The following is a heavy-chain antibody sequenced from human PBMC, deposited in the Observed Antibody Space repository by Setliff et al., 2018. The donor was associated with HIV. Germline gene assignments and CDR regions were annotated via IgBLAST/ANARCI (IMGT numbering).Heavy chain of an antibody. V-gene: IGHV4-4*09. CDR1: GGSISSYY. D-gene: IGHD6-13*01. CDR2: IYTSGSI. Sequence: SETLSLTCTVSGGSISSYYWSWIRQPPGKGLEWIGYIYTSGSINYNPSLKSRVTISVDTSKNQFSLKIKSVTAADTAVYYCARGISPAAAGNWRYYYLDVWGKGTTVTVSS. J-gene: IGHJ6*03. CDR3: ARGISPAAAGNWRYYYLDV.